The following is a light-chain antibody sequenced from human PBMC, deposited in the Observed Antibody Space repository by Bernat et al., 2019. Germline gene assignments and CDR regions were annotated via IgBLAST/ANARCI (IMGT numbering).Light chain of an antibody. CDR2: EVT. V-gene: IGLV2-18*02. J-gene: IGLJ1*01. Sequence: SALTQPPSVSGSPGQSVTISCTGTRSDVGSHNRVSWYQQSPGTAPKLIIYEVTNRPAGVPDRFSGSKSGNTASLPITGLQADDEADYYCSSYTRTSTFVFGTGTKVTVL. CDR3: SSYTRTSTFV. CDR1: RSDVGSHNR.